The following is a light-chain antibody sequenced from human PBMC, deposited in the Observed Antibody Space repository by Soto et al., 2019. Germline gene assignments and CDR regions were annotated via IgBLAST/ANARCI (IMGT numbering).Light chain of an antibody. V-gene: IGLV2-14*01. J-gene: IGLJ3*02. Sequence: QSVLTQPASVSGSPGQSITISCTVTSSGVGGYNYVSWYQQHPGKAPKLIIYEVSNRPSGVSTRFSGSKSGNTASLTISGLQAVDEADYYCTSYTSTSTLEGVFGGGTKLTVL. CDR3: TSYTSTSTLEGV. CDR2: EVS. CDR1: SSGVGGYNY.